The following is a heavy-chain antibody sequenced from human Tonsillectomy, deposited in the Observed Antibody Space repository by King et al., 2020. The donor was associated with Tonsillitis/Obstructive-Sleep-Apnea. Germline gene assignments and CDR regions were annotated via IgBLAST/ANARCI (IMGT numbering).Heavy chain of an antibody. CDR2: ISAYNGNT. Sequence: QLVQSGAEVKKPGASVKVSCKASGYTFTSYGISWVRQAPGQGLEWMGWISAYNGNTNYAQKLQGRVTMTTDTSTSTAYMELRSLRSDDTAGYYGARDLEEDIVVVPAAEFDIWGQGTMVTVSS. V-gene: IGHV1-18*01. J-gene: IGHJ3*02. CDR1: GYTFTSYG. D-gene: IGHD2-2*01. CDR3: ARDLEEDIVVVPAAEFDI.